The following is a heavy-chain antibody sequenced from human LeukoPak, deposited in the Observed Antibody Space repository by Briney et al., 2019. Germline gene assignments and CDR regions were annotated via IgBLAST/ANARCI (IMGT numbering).Heavy chain of an antibody. V-gene: IGHV6-1*01. CDR2: TYHRSKWHY. J-gene: IGHJ5*02. CDR1: GDSVSSNSAA. Sequence: SQTLSLTCAISGDSVSSNSAAWNWIRQSPSRGLEWLGRTYHRSKWHYDYAVSVKGRITINPDTSKSQFSLQLNSVTPEDTAVYYCARVVRPAVAGSDWFDPWGQGTLVTVSS. D-gene: IGHD6-19*01. CDR3: ARVVRPAVAGSDWFDP.